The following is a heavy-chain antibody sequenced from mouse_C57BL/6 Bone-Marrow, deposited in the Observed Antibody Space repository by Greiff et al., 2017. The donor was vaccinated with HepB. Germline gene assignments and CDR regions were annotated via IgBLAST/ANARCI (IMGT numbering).Heavy chain of an antibody. Sequence: VQLQQSGPVLVKPGASVKMSCKASGYTFTDYYMNWVKQSHGKSLEWIGVINPYNGGTSYNQKFKGKATLTVDKSSSTAYMELNSLTSEDSAVYYCARGYPPFAYWGQGTLVTVSA. V-gene: IGHV1-19*01. CDR3: ARGYPPFAY. CDR1: GYTFTDYY. D-gene: IGHD2-2*01. CDR2: INPYNGGT. J-gene: IGHJ3*01.